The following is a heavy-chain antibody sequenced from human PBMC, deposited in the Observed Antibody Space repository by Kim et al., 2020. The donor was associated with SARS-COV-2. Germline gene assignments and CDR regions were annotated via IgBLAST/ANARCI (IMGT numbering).Heavy chain of an antibody. V-gene: IGHV4-59*01. D-gene: IGHD3-10*01. J-gene: IGHJ3*02. CDR3: ARARGFGPGRAFDI. Sequence: SETLSLTCTVSGGSISSYYWSWIRQPPGKGLEWIGYIYYSGSTNYNPSLKSRVTISVDTSKNQFSLKLSSVTAADTAVYYCARARGFGPGRAFDIWGQGTMVTVSS. CDR2: IYYSGST. CDR1: GGSISSYY.